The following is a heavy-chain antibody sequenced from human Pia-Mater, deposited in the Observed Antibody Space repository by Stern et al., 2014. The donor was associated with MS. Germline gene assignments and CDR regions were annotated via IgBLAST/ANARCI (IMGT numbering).Heavy chain of an antibody. D-gene: IGHD3-10*01. J-gene: IGHJ4*02. V-gene: IGHV1-69*01. Sequence: QVQLVQSGAEVKKPGSSVKVSCKASGGTFSSYEITWVRQAPGQGLEWMGGIIPTFDTQTYAQKFQDRVTISADESTNTAYLELNGLKSDDTAIYFCARAYTYYSNSAGYWGQGTLVTVSS. CDR2: IIPTFDTQ. CDR1: GGTFSSYE. CDR3: ARAYTYYSNSAGY.